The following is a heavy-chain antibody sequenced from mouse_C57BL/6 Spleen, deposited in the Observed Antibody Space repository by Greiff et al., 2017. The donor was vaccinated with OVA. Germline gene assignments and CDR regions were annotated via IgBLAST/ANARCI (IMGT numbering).Heavy chain of an antibody. V-gene: IGHV3-6*01. CDR3: ARDHYYGSSSAWFAY. Sequence: EVKLVESGPGLVKPSQSLSLTCSVTGYSITSGYYWNWIRQFPGNKLEWMGYISYDGSNNYNPSLKNRISITRDTSKNQFFLKLNSVTTEDTATYYCARDHYYGSSSAWFAYWGQGTLVTVSA. D-gene: IGHD1-1*01. CDR1: GYSITSGYY. CDR2: ISYDGSN. J-gene: IGHJ3*01.